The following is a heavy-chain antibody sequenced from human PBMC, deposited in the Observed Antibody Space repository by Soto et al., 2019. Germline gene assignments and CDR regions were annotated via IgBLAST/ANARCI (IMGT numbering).Heavy chain of an antibody. Sequence: ASVKVSCKASGYTFTSYSMHWVRQAPGQRLEWMGWINAGNGNTKYSQKFQGRVTITRDTSASTAYMELSSLRSEDTAVYYCARGSSYGGNFDYWGQGTLVTVPQ. D-gene: IGHD4-17*01. J-gene: IGHJ4*02. CDR1: GYTFTSYS. V-gene: IGHV1-3*01. CDR2: INAGNGNT. CDR3: ARGSSYGGNFDY.